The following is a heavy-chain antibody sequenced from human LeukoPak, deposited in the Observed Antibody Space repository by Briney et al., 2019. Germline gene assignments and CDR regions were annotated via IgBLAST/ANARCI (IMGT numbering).Heavy chain of an antibody. V-gene: IGHV1-46*01. CDR3: ASIAAAGRVFDY. J-gene: IGHJ4*02. CDR1: GYTFTSYY. Sequence: GASVKVSCKASGYTFTSYYMHWVRQAPGQGLEWMGIINPSGGSTSYAQKFQGRVTMTRDTSTSTVYMELSSLRSEDTAVYYCASIAAAGRVFDYWGQGTLVTVSS. D-gene: IGHD6-13*01. CDR2: INPSGGST.